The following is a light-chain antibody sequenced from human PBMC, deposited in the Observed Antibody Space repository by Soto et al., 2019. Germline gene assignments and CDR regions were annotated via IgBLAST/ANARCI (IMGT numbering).Light chain of an antibody. Sequence: QSVLTQPPSASGTPGQSITISCSGSSSNIGTNTVNWYQQLPGSAPQLLLYNTNQRPSGVPGRFSGSKSGTSASLAISGLKSEDEADYYCAAWDGSLNVVLFGGGTKLTVL. CDR1: SSNIGTNT. CDR3: AAWDGSLNVVL. CDR2: NTN. V-gene: IGLV1-44*01. J-gene: IGLJ2*01.